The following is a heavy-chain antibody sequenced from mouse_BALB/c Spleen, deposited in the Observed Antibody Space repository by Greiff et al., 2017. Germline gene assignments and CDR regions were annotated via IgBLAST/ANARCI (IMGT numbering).Heavy chain of an antibody. CDR2: IDPANGNT. Sequence: EVKLQESGAELVKPGASVKLSCTASGFNIKDTYMHWVKQRPEQGLEWIGRIDPANGNTKYDPKFQGKATITADTSSNTAYLQLSSLTSEDTAVYYCATPANWGYFDYWGQGTTLTVSS. CDR3: ATPANWGYFDY. D-gene: IGHD4-1*01. J-gene: IGHJ2*01. V-gene: IGHV14-3*02. CDR1: GFNIKDTY.